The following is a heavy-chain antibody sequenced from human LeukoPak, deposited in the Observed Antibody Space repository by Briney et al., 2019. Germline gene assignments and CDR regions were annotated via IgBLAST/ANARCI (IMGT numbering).Heavy chain of an antibody. J-gene: IGHJ4*02. Sequence: PSETLSLTCAVYGGSFSGYYWSWIRQPPGKGLEWIGEINHSGSTNYNPSLKSQVTISVDTSKNQFSLKLSSVTAADTAVYYCARFSEMATIAESDGWGQGTLVSVSS. CDR2: INHSGST. D-gene: IGHD5-24*01. CDR1: GGSFSGYY. CDR3: ARFSEMATIAESDG. V-gene: IGHV4-34*01.